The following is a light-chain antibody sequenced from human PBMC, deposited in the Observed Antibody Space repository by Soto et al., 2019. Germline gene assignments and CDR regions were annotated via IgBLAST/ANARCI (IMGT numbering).Light chain of an antibody. V-gene: IGKV3-20*01. CDR2: GAS. J-gene: IGKJ1*01. CDR1: QSVSSN. Sequence: EMLLTQSPGTLSLSPGERATLSCRASQSVSSNLAWYQQKPGQAPRLLIYGASTRATGIPARFSGSGSGTEFTLTITRLEPEDFAVYYCQRFGTSPPWTFGQGTKVDI. CDR3: QRFGTSPPWT.